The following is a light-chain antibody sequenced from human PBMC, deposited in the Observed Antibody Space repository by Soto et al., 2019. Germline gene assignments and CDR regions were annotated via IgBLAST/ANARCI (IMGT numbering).Light chain of an antibody. V-gene: IGKV2-28*01. CDR3: MQALQTPLT. Sequence: DIVMTQSPLSLPVTPGEPASISCRSSQSLLHSSGDSCLDWYLQNPGQSPQLLIHLGSNRAPGVPDRFSGSGSGTDFTLKISRVEAEDVGVYFCMQALQTPLTFGGGTKVELK. CDR1: QSLLHSSGDSC. J-gene: IGKJ4*01. CDR2: LGS.